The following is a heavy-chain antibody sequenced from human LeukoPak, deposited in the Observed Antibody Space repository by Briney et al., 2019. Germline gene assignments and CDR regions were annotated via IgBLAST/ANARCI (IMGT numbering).Heavy chain of an antibody. CDR1: GGTFSSYA. D-gene: IGHD3-3*01. CDR3: ARARHYDFWSGLIGWFDP. Sequence: GASVKVSCKASGGTFSSYAISWVRQAPGQGLEWMGSIIPILGIANYAQKFQGRVTITADKSTSTAYMELSSLRSEDTAVYYCARARHYDFWSGLIGWFDPWGQGTLVTVSS. CDR2: IIPILGIA. J-gene: IGHJ5*02. V-gene: IGHV1-69*04.